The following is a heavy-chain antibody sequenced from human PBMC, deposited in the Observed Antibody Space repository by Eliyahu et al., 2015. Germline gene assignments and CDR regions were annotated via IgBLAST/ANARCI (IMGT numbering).Heavy chain of an antibody. CDR3: ARERGQWPLYYYAMDV. D-gene: IGHD6-19*01. CDR2: IYSSGST. CDR1: GGXXXXYY. Sequence: QVQLQESGPGLVKPSETLSLTCPVXGGXXXXYYWXXIRQPAGKGLEWIGRIYSSGSTDYNPSLRSRITMSVDTSKNQFSLKLSSVTAADTAVYYCARERGQWPLYYYAMDVWGQGITVTVSS. J-gene: IGHJ6*02. V-gene: IGHV4-4*07.